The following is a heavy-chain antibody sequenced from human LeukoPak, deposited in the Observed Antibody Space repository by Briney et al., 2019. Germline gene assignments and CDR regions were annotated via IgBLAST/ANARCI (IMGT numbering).Heavy chain of an antibody. D-gene: IGHD3-22*01. CDR1: GGSISSGRYY. V-gene: IGHV4-61*02. CDR3: ARTASHDTRGFGPDYYYYYMDV. CDR2: IYTSGST. Sequence: SETLSLTCTVSGGSISSGRYYWSWIRQPAGTGLEWIGRIYTSGSTNYNPSLKSRVTISVGTSKNQFSLKLSSVTAADTAVYYCARTASHDTRGFGPDYYYYYMDVWGTGSTVTVSS. J-gene: IGHJ6*03.